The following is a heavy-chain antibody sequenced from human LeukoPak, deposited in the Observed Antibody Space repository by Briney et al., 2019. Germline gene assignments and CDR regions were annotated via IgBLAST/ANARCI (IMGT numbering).Heavy chain of an antibody. CDR1: GFTFSSYA. J-gene: IGHJ4*02. D-gene: IGHD6-19*01. CDR3: ATTYSSGWSPAVYYFDY. CDR2: ISGSGGST. V-gene: IGHV3-23*01. Sequence: GGSLRLSCAASGFTFSSYAMSWVRQAPGKGLEWVSAISGSGGSTYYADSVKGRFTNSRDNSKNTLYLQMNSLRAEDTAVYYCATTYSSGWSPAVYYFDYWGQGTLVTVSS.